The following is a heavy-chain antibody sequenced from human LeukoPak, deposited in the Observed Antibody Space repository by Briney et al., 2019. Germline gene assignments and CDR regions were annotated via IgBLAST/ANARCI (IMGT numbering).Heavy chain of an antibody. CDR2: ISTGSSTI. V-gene: IGHV3-48*01. CDR3: AKARVTIAAAGEFDY. Sequence: GGSLRLSCAASGFTFNSYSMNWVRQAPGNGLEWVSYISTGSSTIYYADSVKGRLTISRDNAKNSLYLQMNSLRAEDTAVYYCAKARVTIAAAGEFDYWGQGTLVTVSS. D-gene: IGHD6-13*01. CDR1: GFTFNSYS. J-gene: IGHJ4*02.